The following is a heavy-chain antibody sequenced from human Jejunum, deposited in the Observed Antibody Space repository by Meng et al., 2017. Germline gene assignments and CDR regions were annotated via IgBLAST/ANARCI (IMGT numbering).Heavy chain of an antibody. CDR2: LTTTTA. J-gene: IGHJ4*02. V-gene: IGHV3-23*01. CDR1: GFTFSDYS. CDR3: AKDRKTDGLWPIDY. Sequence: GGSLRLSCAASGFTFSDYSLSWVRQAPGKGLEWVSSLTTTTAYYAETVKARFTISRDNSRRTLYLQMNSLRAEDTAIYYCAKDRKTDGLWPIDYWGQGTMVTVSS. D-gene: IGHD2-21*02.